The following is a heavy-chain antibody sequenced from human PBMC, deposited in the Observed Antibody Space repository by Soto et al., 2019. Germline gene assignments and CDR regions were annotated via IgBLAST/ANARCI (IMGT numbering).Heavy chain of an antibody. D-gene: IGHD2-15*01. CDR1: GFTFSSQA. CDR3: ARDLWWYLH. Sequence: EVQLLESGGGLVQPGGALRLSGAASGFTFSSQAMSWVRQAPGKGLEWISSISAGSEGAYYADSVKGRFTISRDNSNNTLYLQMNSLRAEDTAVYYCARDLWWYLHWGQGTLVTVSS. J-gene: IGHJ4*02. V-gene: IGHV3-23*01. CDR2: ISAGSEGA.